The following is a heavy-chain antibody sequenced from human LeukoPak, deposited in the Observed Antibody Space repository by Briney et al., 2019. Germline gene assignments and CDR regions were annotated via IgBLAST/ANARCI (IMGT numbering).Heavy chain of an antibody. CDR1: GGTFSSYA. CDR3: ARDRSFSSPDAFDI. J-gene: IGHJ3*02. V-gene: IGHV1-69*13. CDR2: IIPIFGTA. Sequence: SVKVSCKASGGTFSSYAITWVRQAPGQGLEWMGGIIPIFGTAKYAQKFQGRVTITADESTSTVYMELSSLRSEDTAVYYCARDRSFSSPDAFDIWGQGTMVTVSS. D-gene: IGHD6-6*01.